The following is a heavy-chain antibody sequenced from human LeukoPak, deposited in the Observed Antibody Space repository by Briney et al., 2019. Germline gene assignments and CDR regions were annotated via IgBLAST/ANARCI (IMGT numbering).Heavy chain of an antibody. CDR2: VSHDGSNT. J-gene: IGHJ2*01. CDR3: AKGRSAIRGSGWPANWYFDL. V-gene: IGHV3-30*18. D-gene: IGHD6-19*01. Sequence: GGSLRLSCAASGFTFSSHGIHWVRQAPGKGLEWVAVVSHDGSNTYYADSLKDRFTISRDNSRNTLYLQVSNLRPEDTAAYYCAKGRSAIRGSGWPANWYFDLWGRGTLVTVSS. CDR1: GFTFSSHG.